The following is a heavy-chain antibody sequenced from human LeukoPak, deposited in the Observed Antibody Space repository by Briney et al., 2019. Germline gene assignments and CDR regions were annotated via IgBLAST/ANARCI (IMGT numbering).Heavy chain of an antibody. CDR1: GFTFSSYT. V-gene: IGHV3-23*01. D-gene: IGHD1-26*01. CDR2: ISGSGGST. CDR3: AKGIVGATRKINFFDY. Sequence: PGGSLRLSCAASGFTFSSYTMSWVRQAPGKGLEWVSAISGSGGSTYYADSVKGRFTISRDNSKNTLYLQMNSLRAEDTAVYYCAKGIVGATRKINFFDYWGQGTLVTVSS. J-gene: IGHJ4*02.